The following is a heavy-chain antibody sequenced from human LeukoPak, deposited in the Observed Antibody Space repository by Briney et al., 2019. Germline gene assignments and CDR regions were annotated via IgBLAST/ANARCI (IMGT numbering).Heavy chain of an antibody. CDR2: INTDGSST. D-gene: IGHD2-2*01. V-gene: IGHV3-74*01. CDR3: ARDLGYCSSTSCYASDY. J-gene: IGHJ4*02. Sequence: GGSLRLSCAASGFTFSSYWMHWVRQAPGKGLVWVSRINTDGSSTSYADSVKGRFTISRDNAKNTLYLQMNSLRAEDTAVYYCARDLGYCSSTSCYASDYWGQGTLVTVSS. CDR1: GFTFSSYW.